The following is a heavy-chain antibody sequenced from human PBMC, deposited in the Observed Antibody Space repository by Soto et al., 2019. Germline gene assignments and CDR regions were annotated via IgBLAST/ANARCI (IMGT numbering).Heavy chain of an antibody. Sequence: SQALCLRWGVEGGYFIGYDCSWIRQPPGKGLEWIGEIDHSGYTNYNPSLKSRVTISVDTSKNQFSLKLSSVTAADTAIYYCAKDPDRDGYNPDAFDIWGQGTMVTVSS. V-gene: IGHV4-34*01. J-gene: IGHJ3*02. CDR2: IDHSGYT. CDR3: AKDPDRDGYNPDAFDI. CDR1: GGYFIGYD. D-gene: IGHD5-12*01.